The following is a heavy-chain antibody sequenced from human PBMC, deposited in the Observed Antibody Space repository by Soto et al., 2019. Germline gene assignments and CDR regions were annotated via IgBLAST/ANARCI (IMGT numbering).Heavy chain of an antibody. V-gene: IGHV4-31*03. CDR1: GGSISSGGYY. CDR3: ARLLLWFGDSGPISEEGCYFEY. CDR2: IYYSGST. Sequence: SETLSLTCTVSGGSISSGGYYWSWLRQHPEKGLEWIGYIYYSGSTYYNPSLKSRVTISVDTSKNQFSLKLSSVTAADTAVYYCARLLLWFGDSGPISEEGCYFEYWGQGTLVTVSS. J-gene: IGHJ4*02. D-gene: IGHD3-10*01.